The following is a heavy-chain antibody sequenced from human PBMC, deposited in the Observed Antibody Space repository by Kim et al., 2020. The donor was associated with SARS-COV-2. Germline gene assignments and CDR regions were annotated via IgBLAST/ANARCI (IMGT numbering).Heavy chain of an antibody. CDR1: GYTFTSYY. D-gene: IGHD5-12*01. V-gene: IGHV1-46*01. Sequence: ASVKVSCKASGYTFTSYYMHWVRQAPGQGLEWMGIINPSGGSTSYAQKFQGRVTMTRDTSTSTVYMELSSLRSEDTAVYYCARGGYSGYDRMDYYYYYMDVWGKGDHGHRLL. J-gene: IGHJ6*03. CDR3: ARGGYSGYDRMDYYYYYMDV. CDR2: INPSGGST.